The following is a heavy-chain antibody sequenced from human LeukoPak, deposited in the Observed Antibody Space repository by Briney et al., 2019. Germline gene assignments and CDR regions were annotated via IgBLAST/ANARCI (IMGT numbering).Heavy chain of an antibody. J-gene: IGHJ4*02. Sequence: ASVKVSCKASGYTFTSYAMNWVRQATGQGLEWMGWMNPNSGNTGYAQKFQGRVTITRNTSISTAYMELSSLRSEDTAVYYCARDKIAVAGPNFDYWGQGTLVTVSS. CDR3: ARDKIAVAGPNFDY. V-gene: IGHV1-8*03. CDR1: GYTFTSYA. D-gene: IGHD6-19*01. CDR2: MNPNSGNT.